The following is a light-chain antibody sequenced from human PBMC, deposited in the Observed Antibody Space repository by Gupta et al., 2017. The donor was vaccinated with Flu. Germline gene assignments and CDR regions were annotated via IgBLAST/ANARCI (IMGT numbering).Light chain of an antibody. J-gene: IGKJ1*01. CDR3: QQYDSSPRT. Sequence: EGATLSCRASQSISSIYLAWYQQKPGQAPRLLIYAASTRATDIPDRFSGTGSGTDFTLTISRLEPEDFAVYYCQQYDSSPRTFGQGTKVEI. CDR2: AAS. CDR1: QSISSIY. V-gene: IGKV3-20*01.